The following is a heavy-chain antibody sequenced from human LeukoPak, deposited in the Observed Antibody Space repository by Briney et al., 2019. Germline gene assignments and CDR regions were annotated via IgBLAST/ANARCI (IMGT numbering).Heavy chain of an antibody. CDR1: GYTFTSYD. CDR3: AREKAVAAPDY. CDR2: MNPNSGNT. Sequence: ASVKVSCKASGYTFTSYDINWVRQATGQGLEWMGWMNPNSGNTGYAQKFQGRVTMTTDTSTSTAYMELRSLRSDDTAVYYCAREKAVAAPDYWGQGTLVTVSS. D-gene: IGHD6-19*01. V-gene: IGHV1-8*01. J-gene: IGHJ4*02.